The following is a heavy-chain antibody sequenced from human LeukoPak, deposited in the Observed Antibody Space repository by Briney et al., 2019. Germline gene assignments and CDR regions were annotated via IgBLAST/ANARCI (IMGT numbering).Heavy chain of an antibody. V-gene: IGHV3-7*01. CDR3: ARVHEDYFDY. Sequence: GGSLRLSCAASGFMFSSYWMTWVRQAPGKGLGWVANIKQDGSETDYVDSAKGRFTISRDSAKTSLYLQMNRLRAEDTAVYYCARVHEDYFDYWGQGTLVTVSS. CDR1: GFMFSSYW. CDR2: IKQDGSET. J-gene: IGHJ4*02.